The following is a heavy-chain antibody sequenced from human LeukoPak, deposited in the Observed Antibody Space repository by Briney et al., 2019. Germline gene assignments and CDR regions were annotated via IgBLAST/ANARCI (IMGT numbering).Heavy chain of an antibody. CDR3: ARQPMTAVVPASRYFDL. V-gene: IGHV4-34*01. CDR1: GGSISSYY. J-gene: IGHJ2*01. CDR2: INHSGST. D-gene: IGHD4-23*01. Sequence: SETLSLTCTVSGGSISSYYWSWIRQPPGKGLEWIGEINHSGSTNYNPSLKSRVAISVDTSKNQFSLKLSSVTAADTAVYYCARQPMTAVVPASRYFDLWGRGTLVTVSS.